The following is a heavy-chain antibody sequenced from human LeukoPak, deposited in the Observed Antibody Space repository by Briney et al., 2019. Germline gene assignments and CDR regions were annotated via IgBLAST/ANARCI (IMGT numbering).Heavy chain of an antibody. CDR3: AGIYCSGGSCYFDY. CDR2: IYYSGST. CDR1: GGSISSGDYY. D-gene: IGHD2-15*01. V-gene: IGHV4-30-4*08. Sequence: PSQTLSLTCTVSGGSISSGDYYWSWIHQPPGKGLEWIGYIYYSGSTYYNPSLKSRVTISVDTSKNQFSLKLSSVTAADTAVYYCAGIYCSGGSCYFDYWGQGTLVTVSS. J-gene: IGHJ4*02.